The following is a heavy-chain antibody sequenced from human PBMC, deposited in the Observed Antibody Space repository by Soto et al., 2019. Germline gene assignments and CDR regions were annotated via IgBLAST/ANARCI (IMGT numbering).Heavy chain of an antibody. Sequence: QVQLVESGGGVVQPGRSLRLSCAASGFTFSSYGMHWVRQAPGKGLEWVAVISYDGSNKYYADSVKGRFTISRDNSKNTLYLQMNSLRAEDTAVYYCAKDSHRYSSGWDGFDIWGQGTMVTVSS. CDR3: AKDSHRYSSGWDGFDI. J-gene: IGHJ3*02. CDR2: ISYDGSNK. D-gene: IGHD6-19*01. CDR1: GFTFSSYG. V-gene: IGHV3-30*18.